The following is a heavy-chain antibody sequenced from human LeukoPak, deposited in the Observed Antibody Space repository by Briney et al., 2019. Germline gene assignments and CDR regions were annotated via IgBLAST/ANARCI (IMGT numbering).Heavy chain of an antibody. Sequence: PGGSLRLSCAASGFTFDDYTMHWVRQAPGKGLEWVSLISWDGGSTYYADSVKGRFTISRDNSKNSLYLQMNSLRTEDTASYYCAKGYCSGGSCYDFLDYWGQGTLVTVSS. D-gene: IGHD2-15*01. CDR2: ISWDGGST. CDR1: GFTFDDYT. V-gene: IGHV3-43*01. J-gene: IGHJ4*02. CDR3: AKGYCSGGSCYDFLDY.